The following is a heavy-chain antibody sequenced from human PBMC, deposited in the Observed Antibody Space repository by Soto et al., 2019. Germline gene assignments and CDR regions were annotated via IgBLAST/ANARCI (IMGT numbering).Heavy chain of an antibody. CDR3: AKKGSPSGDHKNWYFDL. V-gene: IGHV4-59*08. J-gene: IGHJ2*01. CDR2: IYYSGST. D-gene: IGHD1-26*01. CDR1: GGSISSYY. Sequence: SETLSLTCTVSGGSISSYYWSWIRQPPGKGLEWIGYIYYSGSTNYNPSLKSRVTISVDTSKNQFSLKLSSVTAADTAVYYCAKKGSPSGDHKNWYFDLWGRGALVTVSS.